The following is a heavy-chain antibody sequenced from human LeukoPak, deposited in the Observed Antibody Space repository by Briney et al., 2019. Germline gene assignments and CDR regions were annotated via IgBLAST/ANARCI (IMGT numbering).Heavy chain of an antibody. CDR3: ARGWVITHYYYYGMDV. Sequence: ASVKVSCKTSGYSFTSYDINWVRQAPGQGLEWMGIINPSGGSTSYAQKFQGRVTMTRDTSTSTVYMELSSLRSEDTAVYYCARGWVITHYYYYGMDVWGQGTTVTVSS. CDR1: GYSFTSYD. J-gene: IGHJ6*02. CDR2: INPSGGST. D-gene: IGHD3-22*01. V-gene: IGHV1-46*01.